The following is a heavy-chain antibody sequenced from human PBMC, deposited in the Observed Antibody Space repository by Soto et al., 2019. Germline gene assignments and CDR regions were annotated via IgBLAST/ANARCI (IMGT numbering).Heavy chain of an antibody. CDR3: ARDIRALQHTIFGGKSYYYRMDV. Sequence: VQVSRPAAGYTFTRHRIRGVRLAPVHRHPWFGSISAYNGNTTYAQTLQGRVTTTTDTSTSTAYMELRSLRSDDTAVYYCARDIRALQHTIFGGKSYYYRMDVWGQGSTLTASS. CDR2: ISAYNGNT. D-gene: IGHD3-3*01. CDR1: GYTFTRHR. V-gene: IGHV1-18*04. J-gene: IGHJ6*02.